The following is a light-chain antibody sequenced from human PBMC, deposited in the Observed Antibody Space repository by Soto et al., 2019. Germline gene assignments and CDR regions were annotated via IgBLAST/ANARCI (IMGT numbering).Light chain of an antibody. J-gene: IGLJ2*01. Sequence: QSALTQPRSVSGSHGHSVTISCTGTSSDVGGYNYVSWYQQHPGKAPKLMIYDVNKRPSGVPDRFSGSKSGNTASLTISGLQAEDEADYYCCSYAGSYTVVFGGGTKLTVL. CDR2: DVN. CDR3: CSYAGSYTVV. V-gene: IGLV2-11*01. CDR1: SSDVGGYNY.